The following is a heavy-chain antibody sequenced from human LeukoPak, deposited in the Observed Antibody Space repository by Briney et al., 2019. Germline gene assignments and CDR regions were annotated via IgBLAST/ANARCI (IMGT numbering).Heavy chain of an antibody. CDR2: ISTDSGTI. CDR1: GFTFSSYS. V-gene: IGHV3-48*01. CDR3: AKGVSSWYPPHFDY. J-gene: IGHJ4*02. Sequence: GGSLRLSCAASGFTFSSYSMNWVRQAPGKGLEWVSYISTDSGTIYYADSVKGRFTISRDNPKNTLYLQMNSLRAEDTAVYYCAKGVSSWYPPHFDYWGQGTLITVSS. D-gene: IGHD6-13*01.